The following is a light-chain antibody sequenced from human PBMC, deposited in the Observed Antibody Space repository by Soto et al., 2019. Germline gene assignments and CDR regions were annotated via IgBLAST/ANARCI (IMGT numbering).Light chain of an antibody. J-gene: IGKJ1*01. CDR1: QSVSNNY. V-gene: IGKV3-20*01. CDR3: QQYGSSGT. CDR2: GAS. Sequence: EIVLTQSPATLSFSPGERCTLSFRASQSVSNNYLAWYQQKPGQAPRLLIYGASNRATGIPDRFSGSGSGTDFTLTISRLEPEDFAVYYCQQYGSSGTFGQGTKVDIK.